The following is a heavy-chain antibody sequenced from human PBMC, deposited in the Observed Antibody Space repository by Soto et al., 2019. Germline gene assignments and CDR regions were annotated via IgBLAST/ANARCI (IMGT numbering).Heavy chain of an antibody. CDR1: GFTFSSYS. V-gene: IGHV3-48*01. D-gene: IGHD2-15*01. CDR2: ISSSSSTI. J-gene: IGHJ4*02. CDR3: ASDKGSSPFDY. Sequence: EVQLVESGGGLVQPGGSLRLSCAASGFTFSSYSMNWVRQAPGKGLEWVSYISSSSSTIYYADSVKGRFTISRDNAKNSLSMQMTRLRAEVTAVYYCASDKGSSPFDYWGQGTLVTVSS.